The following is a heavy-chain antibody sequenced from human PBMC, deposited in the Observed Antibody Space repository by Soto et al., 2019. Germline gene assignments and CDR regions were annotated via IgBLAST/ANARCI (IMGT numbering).Heavy chain of an antibody. CDR1: GGSISSYY. V-gene: IGHV4-59*01. J-gene: IGHJ5*02. Sequence: SETLSLTCSVSGGSISSYYWTWIRQPPGKGLEWIGYIYYSGGTNYNPSLKSRVTISVDTSKNQFSLKLSSVTAADTAVYYCARVRNCGEPDPFAPRGQGTPVTVSS. D-gene: IGHD2-21*01. CDR3: ARVRNCGEPDPFAP. CDR2: IYYSGGT.